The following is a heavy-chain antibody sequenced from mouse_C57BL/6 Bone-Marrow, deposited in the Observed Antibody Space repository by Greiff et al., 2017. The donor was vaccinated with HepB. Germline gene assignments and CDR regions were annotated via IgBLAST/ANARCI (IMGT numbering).Heavy chain of an antibody. D-gene: IGHD2-4*01. CDR2: ISSGSSNI. Sequence: EVQRVESGGGLVKPGGSLKLSCAASGFTFSDYGMHWVRQAPEKGLEWVAYISSGSSNIYYADTVKGRFTSSRDNAKNTLFLQMTSLRSEDTAMYYCARTMIRAWFACWGQGTLVTVSA. J-gene: IGHJ3*01. V-gene: IGHV5-17*01. CDR3: ARTMIRAWFAC. CDR1: GFTFSDYG.